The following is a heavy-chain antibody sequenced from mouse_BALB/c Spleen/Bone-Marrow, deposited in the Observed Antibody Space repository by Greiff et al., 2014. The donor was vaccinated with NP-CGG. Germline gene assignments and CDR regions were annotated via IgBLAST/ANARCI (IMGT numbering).Heavy chain of an antibody. Sequence: EVQLVESGPELVKPGASVKISCKASGYTFTDHNMHWVKQSHGKGLEWIGYIYPYNGGTAYNQKFKSKATLTVDNSSSTAYMELRSLTSEDSAVYYCSSPYGNYGAWFAYWGQGTLVTVSA. D-gene: IGHD2-1*01. CDR1: GYTFTDHN. V-gene: IGHV1S29*02. J-gene: IGHJ3*01. CDR3: SSPYGNYGAWFAY. CDR2: IYPYNGGT.